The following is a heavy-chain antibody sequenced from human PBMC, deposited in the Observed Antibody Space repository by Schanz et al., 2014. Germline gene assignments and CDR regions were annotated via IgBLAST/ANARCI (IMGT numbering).Heavy chain of an antibody. V-gene: IGHV4-4*02. J-gene: IGHJ4*02. CDR1: GGSIISSTW. CDR2: IYHNGDT. Sequence: QVLLQESGPGVVKPSGTLSLTCAVSGGSIISSTWWGWVRQPPGKGLEWIGEIYHNGDTSFNPSLKSRATMPVENSKKEFSLRRTSLTAADTALYYCVRGVGAWEQRIFDYWGKGTLVTVSS. CDR3: VRGVGAWEQRIFDY. D-gene: IGHD1-26*01.